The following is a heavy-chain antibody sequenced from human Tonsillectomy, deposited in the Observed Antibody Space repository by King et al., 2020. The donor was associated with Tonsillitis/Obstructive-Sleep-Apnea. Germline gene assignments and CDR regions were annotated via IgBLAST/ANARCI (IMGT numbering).Heavy chain of an antibody. D-gene: IGHD3-3*01. V-gene: IGHV1-18*01. CDR3: ARDQTLGDFWRGREEGIWFDP. CDR2: ISPYNGNT. Sequence: QLVQSGAEVKKPGASVRVSCKASGYTFTKYGISWVRQAPGQGLEWLGWISPYNGNTNYAQKFQDRVFLTTDTSTSTAYMELRSLRSDDTAVYYCARDQTLGDFWRGREEGIWFDPWGEGPLVTVSS. CDR1: GYTFTKYG. J-gene: IGHJ5*02.